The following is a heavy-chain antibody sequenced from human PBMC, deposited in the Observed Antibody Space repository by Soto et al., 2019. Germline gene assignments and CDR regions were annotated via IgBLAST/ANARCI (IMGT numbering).Heavy chain of an antibody. J-gene: IGHJ5*02. CDR3: ARDGPFYDFWSGYSNWFDP. Sequence: PSETLSLTCAVYGASFSGYQWTWIRQTPGKGLEWIGEINDSGNINYNPSLKSRVTISLDTPKKQISLKLSSVTAADSAVYYCARDGPFYDFWSGYSNWFDPWGQGTLVTVSS. CDR2: INDSGNI. V-gene: IGHV4-34*01. D-gene: IGHD3-3*01. CDR1: GASFSGYQ.